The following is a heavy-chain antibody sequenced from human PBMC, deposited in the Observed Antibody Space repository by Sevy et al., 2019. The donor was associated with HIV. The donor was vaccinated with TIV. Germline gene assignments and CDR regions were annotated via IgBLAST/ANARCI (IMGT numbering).Heavy chain of an antibody. CDR3: ARDCNSRTCLWGLDV. CDR2: IKVDGSEI. Sequence: GGSLRLSCSASGFTFHTYWMSWVRQAPGKGLEWVAHIKVDGSEIYYVDSVKGRFTISRDNAKNSLYLQMNSLRVEDTGVYYCARDCNSRTCLWGLDVWGQGTTVTVSS. V-gene: IGHV3-7*03. CDR1: GFTFHTYW. J-gene: IGHJ6*02. D-gene: IGHD1-26*01.